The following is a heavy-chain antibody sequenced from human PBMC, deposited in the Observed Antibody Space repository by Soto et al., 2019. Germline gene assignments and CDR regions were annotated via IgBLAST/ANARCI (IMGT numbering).Heavy chain of an antibody. CDR1: GFTVSSNY. J-gene: IGHJ6*03. Sequence: GGSLRLSCAASGFTVSSNYMSWVRQAPGKGLEWVSVIYSGGSTYYADSVKGRFTISRHNSKNTLYLQMNSLRAEDTAVYYCARGPYYYGSGSRINYYYYYYMDVWGKGTTVTVSS. CDR3: ARGPYYYGSGSRINYYYYYYMDV. D-gene: IGHD3-10*01. CDR2: IYSGGST. V-gene: IGHV3-53*04.